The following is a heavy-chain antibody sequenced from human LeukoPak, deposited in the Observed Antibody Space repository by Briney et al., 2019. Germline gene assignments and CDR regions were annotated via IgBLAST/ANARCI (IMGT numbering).Heavy chain of an antibody. CDR2: ISAYNGNT. J-gene: IGHJ6*02. Sequence: VASVKVSCKASGYTFTSYGISWVRQAPGQGLEWMGWISAYNGNTNYAQKLQGRVTMTTDTSTSTAYMELRSLRSDDTAVYYCAMIQYYDFWSGYFGYYGMDVWGQGTTVTVSS. CDR3: AMIQYYDFWSGYFGYYGMDV. D-gene: IGHD3-3*01. CDR1: GYTFTSYG. V-gene: IGHV1-18*01.